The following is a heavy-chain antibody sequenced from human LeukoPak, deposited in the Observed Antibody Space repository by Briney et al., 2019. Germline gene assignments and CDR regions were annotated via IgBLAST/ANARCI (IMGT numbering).Heavy chain of an antibody. V-gene: IGHV3-21*01. CDR3: ARGTAMVKVAFWFDP. D-gene: IGHD5-18*01. CDR1: GFTFSSYS. J-gene: IGHJ5*02. Sequence: PGGSLRLSCAASGFTFSSYSMNWVRQAPGEGLEWVSSISSSSSYIYYADSVKGRFTISRDNAKNSLYLQMNSLRAEDTAVYYCARGTAMVKVAFWFDPWGQGTLVTVSS. CDR2: ISSSSSYI.